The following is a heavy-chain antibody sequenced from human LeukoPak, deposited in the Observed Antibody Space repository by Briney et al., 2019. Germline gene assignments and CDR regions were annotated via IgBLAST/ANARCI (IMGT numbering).Heavy chain of an antibody. CDR1: GGTFRSYA. CDR2: IIPIFGTA. D-gene: IGHD1-26*01. J-gene: IGHJ4*02. Sequence: GASVKVSXKASGGTFRSYAISWVRQAPGQGLEWMGGIIPIFGTANYAQKFQGRVTITTDESTSTAYMELSSLRSEDTAVYYCARGSSGSYSYYFDYWGQGTLVTVSS. CDR3: ARGSSGSYSYYFDY. V-gene: IGHV1-69*05.